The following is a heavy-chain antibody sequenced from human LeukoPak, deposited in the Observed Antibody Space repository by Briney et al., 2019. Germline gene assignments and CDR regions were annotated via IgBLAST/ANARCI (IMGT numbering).Heavy chain of an antibody. D-gene: IGHD2-2*01. CDR2: IYYSGST. Sequence: SETLSLTCTVSGGSISSSSYYWGWIRQPPGKGLEWIGSIYYSGSTYYNPSLKSRVTISVDTSKNQFSLKLSSVTAADTAVYYRARIVVPAAIPDFDYWGQGTLVTVSS. CDR1: GGSISSSSYY. J-gene: IGHJ4*02. CDR3: ARIVVPAAIPDFDY. V-gene: IGHV4-39*01.